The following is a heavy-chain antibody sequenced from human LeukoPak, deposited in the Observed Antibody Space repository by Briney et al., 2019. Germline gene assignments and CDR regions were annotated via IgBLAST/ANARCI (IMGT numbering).Heavy chain of an antibody. CDR1: AYSISSGFY. J-gene: IGHJ4*02. CDR2: IYHSGNT. CDR3: ARQTGSGLFILP. D-gene: IGHD3/OR15-3a*01. Sequence: SETLSLTCTVSAYSISSGFYWGWIRQPPGKGLEWIGSIYHSGNTYYNPSLKSRVTMSVDTSKNQFSLKLRSVTAADTAVYYCARQTGSGLFILPGGQGTLVTVSS. V-gene: IGHV4-38-2*02.